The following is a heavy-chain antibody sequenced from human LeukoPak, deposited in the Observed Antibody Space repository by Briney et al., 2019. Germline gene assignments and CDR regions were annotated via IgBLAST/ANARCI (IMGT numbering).Heavy chain of an antibody. CDR3: ARNSGWDIPFDY. V-gene: IGHV1-2*02. D-gene: IGHD6-19*01. Sequence: ASVKVSCKASGGTFSSYAISWVRQAPGQGLEWMGWINPNSGGTNYAQKFQGRVTMTRDTSISTAYMELSRLRSDDTAVYYCARNSGWDIPFDYWGQGTLVTVSS. J-gene: IGHJ4*02. CDR2: INPNSGGT. CDR1: GGTFSSYA.